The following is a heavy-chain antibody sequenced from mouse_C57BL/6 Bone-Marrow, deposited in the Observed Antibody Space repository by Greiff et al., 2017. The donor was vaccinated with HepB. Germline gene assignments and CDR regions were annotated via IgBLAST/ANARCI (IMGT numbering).Heavy chain of an antibody. CDR2: IDPENGDT. Sequence: LVESGAELVRPGASVKLSCTASGFNIKDDYMHWVKQRPEQGLEWIGWIDPENGDTEYASKFQGKATITADTSSNTAYLQLSSLTSEDTAVYYCTPIITTVVARAWFAYWGQGTLVTVSA. V-gene: IGHV14-4*01. J-gene: IGHJ3*01. D-gene: IGHD1-1*01. CDR3: TPIITTVVARAWFAY. CDR1: GFNIKDDY.